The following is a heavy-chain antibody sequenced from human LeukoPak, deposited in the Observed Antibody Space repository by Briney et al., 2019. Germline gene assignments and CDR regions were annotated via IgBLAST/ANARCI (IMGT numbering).Heavy chain of an antibody. CDR1: GFTFSSYW. D-gene: IGHD2-2*01. CDR2: IKQDGSEK. J-gene: IGHJ3*02. V-gene: IGHV3-7*04. Sequence: GGSLRLSCAASGFTFSSYWMSWVRQAPGKGLEWVANIKQDGSEKYYVDSVKGRFTISRDNAKNSLYLQMNSLRAEDTAVYSCARGHIVVVPAAISAFDIWGQGTMVTVSS. CDR3: ARGHIVVVPAAISAFDI.